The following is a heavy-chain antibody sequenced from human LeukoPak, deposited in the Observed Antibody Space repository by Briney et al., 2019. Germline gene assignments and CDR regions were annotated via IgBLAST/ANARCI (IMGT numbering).Heavy chain of an antibody. V-gene: IGHV4-59*08. CDR2: IYYSGST. J-gene: IGHJ5*02. CDR3: ARRYYDFWSGYSTNWFDP. Sequence: PSETLSLTCTVSGGSISSYYWSWIRQPPGKGLEWIGYIYYSGSTNYNPSLKSRVTISVDTSKNQFSLKLSSVTAADTAVYYCARRYYDFWSGYSTNWFDPWGQGTLVTASS. D-gene: IGHD3-3*01. CDR1: GGSISSYY.